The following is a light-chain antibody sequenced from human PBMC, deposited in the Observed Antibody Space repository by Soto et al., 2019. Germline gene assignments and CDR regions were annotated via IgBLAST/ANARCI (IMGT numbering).Light chain of an antibody. Sequence: QSALTQPPSASGSPGQSVTISCTGTSSDSAAYNYVSWYQQYPGKAPKLMIFEVSQRPSGVPDRFSGAKSGNTASLTVSGLQAEDEADYYCCSYAGSNNLIFGTGTKLTVL. V-gene: IGLV2-8*01. CDR2: EVS. CDR1: SSDSAAYNY. CDR3: CSYAGSNNLI. J-gene: IGLJ1*01.